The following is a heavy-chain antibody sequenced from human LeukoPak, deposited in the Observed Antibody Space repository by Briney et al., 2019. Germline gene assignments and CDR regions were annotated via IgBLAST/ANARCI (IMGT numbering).Heavy chain of an antibody. J-gene: IGHJ4*02. CDR3: ARGLGYCSSTSCYLALPFDY. CDR1: GFTFSSYA. CDR2: ISGSGGST. Sequence: GGSLRLSCAASGFTFSSYAMSWARQAPGKGLEWVSAISGSGGSTYYADSVKGRFTISRDNSKNTLYLQMNSLRAEDTAVYYCARGLGYCSSTSCYLALPFDYWGQGTLVTVSS. D-gene: IGHD2-2*01. V-gene: IGHV3-23*01.